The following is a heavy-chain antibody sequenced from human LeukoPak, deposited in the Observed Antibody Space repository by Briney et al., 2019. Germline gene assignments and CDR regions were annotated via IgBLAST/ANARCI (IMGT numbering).Heavy chain of an antibody. CDR1: GFTFSSYG. Sequence: QPGRSLRLSCAASGFTFSSYGMHWVRQAPGKGLEWVAVISYDGSNKYYADSVKGRFTISRDNSKNTLYLQMNSLRAEDTAVYYCARVGRWGAAMEFFDYWGQGTLVTVSS. J-gene: IGHJ4*02. CDR3: ARVGRWGAAMEFFDY. V-gene: IGHV3-30*03. CDR2: ISYDGSNK. D-gene: IGHD5-18*01.